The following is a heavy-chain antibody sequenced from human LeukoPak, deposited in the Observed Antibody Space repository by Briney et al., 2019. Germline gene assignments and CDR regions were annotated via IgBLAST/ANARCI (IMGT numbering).Heavy chain of an antibody. CDR1: GYTFTSYY. J-gene: IGHJ4*02. CDR3: AACSGGSCPQDY. CDR2: TNPNSGGT. Sequence: ASVKVSCKASGYTFTSYYMHWVRQAPGQGLEWMGRTNPNSGGTNYAQKFQGRVTMTRDTSISTAYMELSRLRSDDTAVYYCAACSGGSCPQDYWGQGTLVTVSS. V-gene: IGHV1-2*06. D-gene: IGHD2-15*01.